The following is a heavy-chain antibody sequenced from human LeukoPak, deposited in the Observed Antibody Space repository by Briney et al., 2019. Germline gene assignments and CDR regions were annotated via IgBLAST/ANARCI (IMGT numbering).Heavy chain of an antibody. CDR2: IYTSGST. CDR3: ARSGSGWYTQTNYYYYYMDV. D-gene: IGHD6-19*01. V-gene: IGHV4-4*07. CDR1: GGSISSYY. J-gene: IGHJ6*03. Sequence: SETLSLTCTVSGGSISSYYWSWIRQPAGKGLEWIGRIYTSGSTNYNPSLKSRVTMSVDTSKNQFSLKLSSVTAADTAVYYCARSGSGWYTQTNYYYYYMDVWGKGTTVTISS.